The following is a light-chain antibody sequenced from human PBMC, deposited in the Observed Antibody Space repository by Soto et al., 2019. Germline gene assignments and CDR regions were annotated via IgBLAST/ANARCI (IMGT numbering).Light chain of an antibody. V-gene: IGKV1-9*01. CDR2: AAS. CDR3: QQLNSFT. CDR1: QGISSY. J-gene: IGKJ3*01. Sequence: IQLTQSPSSLSASVGDRVTITCRASQGISSYLAWYQQKPGKAPKLLIYAASTLQSGVPSRFSGSGSGTDFTLTIRSLQPEDFATYYCQQLNSFTFGPGTKVDIK.